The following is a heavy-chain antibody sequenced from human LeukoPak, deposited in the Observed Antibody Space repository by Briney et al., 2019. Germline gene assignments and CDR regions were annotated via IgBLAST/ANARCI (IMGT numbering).Heavy chain of an antibody. CDR3: ARGELMITFGEPRVWFDP. CDR1: GGSISSSSYY. V-gene: IGHV4-39*07. D-gene: IGHD3-16*01. Sequence: SETLSLTCTVSGGSISSSSYYWGWIRQPPGKGLEWIGSIYYSGSTYYNPSLKSRVTISVDTSKNQFSLKLSSVTAADTAVYYCARGELMITFGEPRVWFDPWGQGTLVTVSS. CDR2: IYYSGST. J-gene: IGHJ5*02.